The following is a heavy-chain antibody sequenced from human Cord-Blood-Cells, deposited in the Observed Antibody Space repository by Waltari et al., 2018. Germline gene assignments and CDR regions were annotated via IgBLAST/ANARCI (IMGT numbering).Heavy chain of an antibody. CDR1: GFPFSSSS. CDR2: ISSSSSYI. V-gene: IGHV3-21*01. J-gene: IGHJ4*02. CDR3: ARASRGDYFDY. Sequence: DAQLVESGGGLVKPGGSLRLSCAASGFPFSSSSMNSVRQAPGKGLEWVSSISSSSSYIYYADSVKGRFTISRDNAKNSLYLQMNSLRAEDTAVYYCARASRGDYFDYWGQGTLVTVSS. D-gene: IGHD4-17*01.